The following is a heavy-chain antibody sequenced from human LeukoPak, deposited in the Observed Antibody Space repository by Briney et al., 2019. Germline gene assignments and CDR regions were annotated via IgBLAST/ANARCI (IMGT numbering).Heavy chain of an antibody. D-gene: IGHD3-9*01. Sequence: GGSLRLSCAASGFTFRSYGMHWVRQAPGKGLEWVAVISYDGSNKYYADSVKGRFTISRDNAKNTVYLQMNSLRAEDAALYFCVRSLTGTDDYWGQGTLVTVSS. CDR1: GFTFRSYG. V-gene: IGHV3-30*03. CDR2: ISYDGSNK. CDR3: VRSLTGTDDY. J-gene: IGHJ4*02.